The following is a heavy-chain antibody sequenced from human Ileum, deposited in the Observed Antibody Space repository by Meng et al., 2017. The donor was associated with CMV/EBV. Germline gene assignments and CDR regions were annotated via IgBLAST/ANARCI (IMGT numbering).Heavy chain of an antibody. V-gene: IGHV3-23*01. CDR3: AKDGSRSSSWQWFDS. CDR1: GFSFNDYG. J-gene: IGHJ5*01. Sequence: SLKISCAASGFSFNDYGMSWVRQAPGRGLEWVSGFRGVGGSTFYADSVEGRFSISRDNSAVYLQMNSLRADDTAVYYCAKDGSRSSSWQWFDSWGQGTLVTVSS. D-gene: IGHD6-13*01. CDR2: FRGVGGST.